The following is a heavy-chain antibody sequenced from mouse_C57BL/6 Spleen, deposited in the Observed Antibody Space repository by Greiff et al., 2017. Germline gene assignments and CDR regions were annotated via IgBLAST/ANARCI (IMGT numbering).Heavy chain of an antibody. D-gene: IGHD2-3*01. Sequence: DVHLVESGGGLVKPGGSLKLSCAASGFTFSDYGMHWVRQAPEKGLEWVAYISSGSSTIYYADTVKGRFTISRDNAKNTLFLQMTSLRSEDTAMYYCARGRDGYLFAYWGQGTLVTVSA. CDR1: GFTFSDYG. CDR2: ISSGSSTI. J-gene: IGHJ3*01. V-gene: IGHV5-17*01. CDR3: ARGRDGYLFAY.